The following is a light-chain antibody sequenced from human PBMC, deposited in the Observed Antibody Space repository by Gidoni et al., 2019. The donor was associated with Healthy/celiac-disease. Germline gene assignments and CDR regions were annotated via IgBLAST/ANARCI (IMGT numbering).Light chain of an antibody. CDR2: KAS. V-gene: IGKV1-5*03. CDR1: QSISSW. Sequence: DIHMTPSPSPLSAPVGDRVTITCRASQSISSWLAWYQQKPGKAPKLLIYKASSLESGVPSRFSGSGSGTEFTLTISSLQPDDFATYYCQQYNSYPWTFGQGTKVEIK. J-gene: IGKJ1*01. CDR3: QQYNSYPWT.